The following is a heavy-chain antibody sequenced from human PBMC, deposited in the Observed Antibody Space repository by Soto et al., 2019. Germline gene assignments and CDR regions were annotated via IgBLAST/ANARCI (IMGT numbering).Heavy chain of an antibody. CDR3: ARERVDIVVVSDAFDI. J-gene: IGHJ3*02. CDR2: ISAYNGNT. Sequence: ASVKVSCKASGYTFTSYGISWVRQAPGQGPEWMGWISAYNGNTNYAQKLQGRVTVTTDTSTSTAYMELRSLRSDDTAVYYCARERVDIVVVSDAFDIWGQGTMV. CDR1: GYTFTSYG. D-gene: IGHD2-15*01. V-gene: IGHV1-18*01.